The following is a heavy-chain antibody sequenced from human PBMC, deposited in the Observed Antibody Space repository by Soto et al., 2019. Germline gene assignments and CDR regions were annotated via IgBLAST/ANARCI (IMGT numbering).Heavy chain of an antibody. CDR2: ISASGSDT. D-gene: IGHD2-2*01. CDR3: AKGSSASGYSGMDV. CDR1: EITFSSYA. V-gene: IGHV3-23*01. Sequence: LRLSCTASEITFSSYAMNWVRQAPGKGLEWVSVISASGSDTFYADSVKGRFTISRDNSRNMVFLQMHSLRAEDTALYYCAKGSSASGYSGMDVWGQGTTVTVSS. J-gene: IGHJ6*02.